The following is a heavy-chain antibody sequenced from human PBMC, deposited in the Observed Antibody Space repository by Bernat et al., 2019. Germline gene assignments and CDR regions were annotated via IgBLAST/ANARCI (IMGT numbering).Heavy chain of an antibody. J-gene: IGHJ6*02. CDR3: ARGRLGSSSWRSYYYGMDV. D-gene: IGHD6-13*01. V-gene: IGHV1-69*06. CDR1: GGTFSSYA. CDR2: IIPIFGTA. Sequence: QVQLVQSGAEVKKPGSSVKVSCKASGGTFSSYAISWVRQAPGQGLEWMGGIIPIFGTANYAQKFQGRVTITADKSTSTAYMELSSVRSEDTAVYYCARGRLGSSSWRSYYYGMDVWGQGTTVTVSS.